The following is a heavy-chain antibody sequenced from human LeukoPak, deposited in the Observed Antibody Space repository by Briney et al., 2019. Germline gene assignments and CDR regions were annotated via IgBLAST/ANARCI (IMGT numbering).Heavy chain of an antibody. CDR3: AKFLAYYYDSSGYSFDY. CDR2: IRYDGSNK. CDR1: GFTFSSYG. Sequence: QPGGSLRLSCAASGFTFSSYGMHWVRQAPGKGLEWVAFIRYDGSNKYYADSVKGRFTISRDNSKNTLYLQMNSLRAEDTAVYYCAKFLAYYYDSSGYSFDYWGQGTLVTVSS. J-gene: IGHJ4*02. V-gene: IGHV3-30*02. D-gene: IGHD3-22*01.